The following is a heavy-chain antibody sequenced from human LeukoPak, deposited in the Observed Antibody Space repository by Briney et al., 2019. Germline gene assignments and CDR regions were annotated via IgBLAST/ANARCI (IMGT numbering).Heavy chain of an antibody. CDR1: GYTFTGYY. CDR3: ARRYYYDSSGVDAFDI. V-gene: IGHV1-2*02. J-gene: IGHJ3*02. Sequence: ASVKVSCKASGYTFTGYYMHWVRQAPGQGLEWMGWINPNSGGTNYAQKFQGRVTMTRDTSINTAYMELSRLRSDDTAVYYCARRYYYDSSGVDAFDIWGQGTMVTVSS. D-gene: IGHD3-22*01. CDR2: INPNSGGT.